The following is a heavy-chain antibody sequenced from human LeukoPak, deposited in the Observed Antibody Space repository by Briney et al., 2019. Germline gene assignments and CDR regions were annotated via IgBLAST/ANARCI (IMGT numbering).Heavy chain of an antibody. V-gene: IGHV3-30*02. J-gene: IGHJ4*02. D-gene: IGHD1-1*01. CDR1: GFTFNNYG. CDR3: AKRDRTTEFDY. Sequence: GGSLRLSCAASGFTFNNYGMHWVRQAPGKGLEWETLIQPNGNDKYYADSVKGRFTVSRDNSKNTLYLQLNSLRTEDTAVYYCAKRDRTTEFDYWGQGTLVTVSS. CDR2: IQPNGNDK.